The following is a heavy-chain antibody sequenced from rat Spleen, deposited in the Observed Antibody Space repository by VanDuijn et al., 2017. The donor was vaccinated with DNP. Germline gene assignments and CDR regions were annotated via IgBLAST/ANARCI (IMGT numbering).Heavy chain of an antibody. V-gene: IGHV5-7*01. D-gene: IGHD1-1*01. CDR3: ARAVYYYSGGDYFDY. CDR1: GFTFSDYN. Sequence: EVQLVESGGGLVQPGRSLKLSCAASGFTFSDYNMAWVRQAPKKGLEWVATISYDGSSTYYRDSVKGRFTISRDNAKSTLYLQMDSLRSEDTATYYCARAVYYYSGGDYFDYWGQGVMVTVSS. J-gene: IGHJ2*01. CDR2: ISYDGSST.